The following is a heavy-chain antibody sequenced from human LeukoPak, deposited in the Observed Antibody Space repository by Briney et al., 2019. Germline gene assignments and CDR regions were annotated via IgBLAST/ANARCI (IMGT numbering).Heavy chain of an antibody. D-gene: IGHD3-22*01. J-gene: IGHJ4*02. CDR2: ISSSSSYI. CDR3: ARDRDYYYDSSGYYYLTPLDY. CDR1: GFTFSSYS. Sequence: GGSLRLSCAASGFTFSSYSMNWVRQAPGKGLEWVSSISSSSSYIYYADSVKGRFTTSRDNAKNSLYLQMNSLRAEDTAVYYCARDRDYYYDSSGYYYLTPLDYWGQGTLVTVSS. V-gene: IGHV3-21*01.